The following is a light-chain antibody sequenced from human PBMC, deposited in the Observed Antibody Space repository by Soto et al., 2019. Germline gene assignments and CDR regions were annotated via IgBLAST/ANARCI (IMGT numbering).Light chain of an antibody. V-gene: IGKV1-39*01. CDR1: QNIDNY. Sequence: DIQMTQPPTSLSASIGDRVTITCRASQNIDNYLNWYQQKPGKAPKLLIYAVSNLQSGVPSRFSGSGSGTDFTLTINSVQPEDFATYYCQQRWTTPITFGQGTRLDIK. J-gene: IGKJ5*01. CDR2: AVS. CDR3: QQRWTTPIT.